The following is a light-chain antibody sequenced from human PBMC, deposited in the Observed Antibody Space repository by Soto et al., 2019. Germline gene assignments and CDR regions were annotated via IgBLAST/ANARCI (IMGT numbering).Light chain of an antibody. CDR1: TGAVTSGHY. V-gene: IGLV7-46*01. Sequence: QAVVTQEPSLTVSPGGSVTLTCGSSTGAVTSGHYPYWFQQKPGQAPRTLVYNTSDKHSWAPARFSGSLLGGKAALTLSGAQPEDEAEYYCLLSYSGARVFGGGTKLTVL. CDR2: NTS. CDR3: LLSYSGARV. J-gene: IGLJ2*01.